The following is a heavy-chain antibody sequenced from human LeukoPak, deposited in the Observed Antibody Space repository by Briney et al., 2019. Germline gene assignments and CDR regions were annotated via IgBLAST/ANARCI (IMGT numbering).Heavy chain of an antibody. CDR3: AELYEV. J-gene: IGHJ4*02. CDR1: GGSISNYY. D-gene: IGHD2-2*02. CDR2: IYYSGST. Sequence: SETLSLTCTVSGGSISNYYWSWIRQHPGKGLEWIGYIYYSGSTYYNPSLKSRVTISVDTSKNQFSLKLSSVTAADTAVYYCAELYEVWGQGTLVTVSS. V-gene: IGHV4-59*06.